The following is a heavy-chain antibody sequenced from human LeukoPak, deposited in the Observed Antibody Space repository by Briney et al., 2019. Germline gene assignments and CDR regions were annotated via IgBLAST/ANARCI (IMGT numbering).Heavy chain of an antibody. CDR3: ARALYYDFWSGYSDAFDI. CDR1: GFTFRSHW. CDR2: IKQDGSEK. J-gene: IGHJ3*02. D-gene: IGHD3-3*01. Sequence: GGSLRLSCEASGFTFRSHWMSWVRQAPGKGLEWVANIKQDGSEKYYVDSVKGRFTISRDNAKNSLYLQMNSLRAEDTAVYYCARALYYDFWSGYSDAFDIWGQGTMVTVSS. V-gene: IGHV3-7*01.